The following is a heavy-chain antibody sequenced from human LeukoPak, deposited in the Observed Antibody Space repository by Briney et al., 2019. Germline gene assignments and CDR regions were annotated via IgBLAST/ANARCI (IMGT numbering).Heavy chain of an antibody. D-gene: IGHD3-10*01. CDR1: GFTFSDYY. V-gene: IGHV3-11*01. J-gene: IGHJ4*02. Sequence: PGGSLRLSCAASGFTFSDYYMSWIRQAPGKGLEWVSYISSSGSTIYYADSVKGRFTISRDNAKNSLYLQMNSLRAGDTAVYYCARDAVTMVRGVNYWGQGTLVTVSS. CDR2: ISSSGSTI. CDR3: ARDAVTMVRGVNY.